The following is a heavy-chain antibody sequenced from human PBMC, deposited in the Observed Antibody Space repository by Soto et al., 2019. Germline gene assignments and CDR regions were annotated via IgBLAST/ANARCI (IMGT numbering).Heavy chain of an antibody. CDR1: GFIVSNSY. Sequence: ETLSLSCAASGFIVSNSYMIWVRQAPGKGLEWVSVIYSGGSTYYADSVKGRFTISRDNTKNTMYLQMNSLRAEDTAVYYCARGIGEYYSYGMDVWGQGTTVTVSS. CDR3: ARGIGEYYSYGMDV. D-gene: IGHD2-15*01. CDR2: IYSGGST. V-gene: IGHV3-53*01. J-gene: IGHJ6*02.